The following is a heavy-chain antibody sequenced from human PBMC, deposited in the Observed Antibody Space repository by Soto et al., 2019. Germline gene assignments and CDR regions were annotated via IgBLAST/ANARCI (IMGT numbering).Heavy chain of an antibody. J-gene: IGHJ6*02. CDR1: GYTFTSYD. Sequence: QVQLVQSGAEVKKPGASVKVSCKASGYTFTSYDINWVRQATGQGLEWMGWMNPNSGNTGYAQKFRGRVTMTRNTSISTAYRERSSLRSEDTAVYYCARERTGTTSMDVWGQGTTVTVSS. CDR2: MNPNSGNT. V-gene: IGHV1-8*01. CDR3: ARERTGTTSMDV. D-gene: IGHD1-1*01.